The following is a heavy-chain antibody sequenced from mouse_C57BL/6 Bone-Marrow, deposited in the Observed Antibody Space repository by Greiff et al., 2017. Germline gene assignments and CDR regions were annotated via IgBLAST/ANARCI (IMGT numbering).Heavy chain of an antibody. CDR3: TRDDGYSFYAMDY. CDR1: GFTFSSYA. J-gene: IGHJ4*01. Sequence: DVHLVESGAGLVKPGGSLKLSCAASGFTFSSYAMSWVRQTPEKRLEWVAYISSGGDYIYYADTVKGRFTISRDNARNTLYLQMSSLKSEDTAMYYCTRDDGYSFYAMDYWGQGTSVTVSS. V-gene: IGHV5-9-1*02. D-gene: IGHD2-3*01. CDR2: ISSGGDYI.